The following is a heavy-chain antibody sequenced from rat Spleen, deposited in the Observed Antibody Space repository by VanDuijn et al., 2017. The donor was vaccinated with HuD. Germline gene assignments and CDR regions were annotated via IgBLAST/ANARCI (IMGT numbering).Heavy chain of an antibody. V-gene: IGHV5-29*01. CDR3: ATQDYDGAYYYGWFAY. J-gene: IGHJ3*01. D-gene: IGHD1-12*02. CDR1: GFTFCNYG. Sequence: EVQLVESGGGLVQPGRSLKLSCAASGFTFCNYGMAWVRQAPTKGLEWVATISTRGGSTYYRDAVKGRFTISRDNAKGTLYLQMDSLRSEDTATYYCATQDYDGAYYYGWFAYWGLGTLVTVSS. CDR2: ISTRGGST.